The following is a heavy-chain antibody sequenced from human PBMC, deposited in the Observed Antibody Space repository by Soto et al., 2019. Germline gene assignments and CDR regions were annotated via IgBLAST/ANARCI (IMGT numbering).Heavy chain of an antibody. CDR2: RNHDGSDK. D-gene: IGHD3-10*01. CDR1: GFTLNNYW. Sequence: PGGSLRLSCVASGFTLNNYWVTWVRQAPGKGLEWVSNRNHDGSDKYYVDSVKGRFNISRDNTKNSMYLQMNSLRAEDTAFYYCARDFGNPKGRLDPWGQGILVTVSS. J-gene: IGHJ5*02. CDR3: ARDFGNPKGRLDP. V-gene: IGHV3-7*01.